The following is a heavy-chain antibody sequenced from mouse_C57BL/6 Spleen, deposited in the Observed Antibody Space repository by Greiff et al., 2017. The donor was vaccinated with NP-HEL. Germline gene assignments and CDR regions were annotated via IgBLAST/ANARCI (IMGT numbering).Heavy chain of an antibody. CDR3: ASGYYGSGGWFAY. Sequence: EVMLVESGGGLVKPGGSLKLSCAASGFTFSDYGMHWVRQAPEKGLEWVAYISSGSSTIYYADTVKGRFTISRDNAKNTLFLQMTSLRSEDTAMYYCASGYYGSGGWFAYWGQGTLVTVSA. V-gene: IGHV5-17*01. J-gene: IGHJ3*01. CDR1: GFTFSDYG. CDR2: ISSGSSTI. D-gene: IGHD1-1*01.